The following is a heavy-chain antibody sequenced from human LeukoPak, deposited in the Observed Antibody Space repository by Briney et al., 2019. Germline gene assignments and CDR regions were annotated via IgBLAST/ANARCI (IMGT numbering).Heavy chain of an antibody. CDR3: ARGDKVGSTTGVFDP. CDR1: GFTFSSYW. Sequence: GGSLRLSCAASGFTFSSYWMSWVRQAPGKRLEWVANMKQDGSEEYYVGSVKGRFTISRDNAKNSVYLQMNSLRAEDPAVYYCARGDKVGSTTGVFDPWGQGTLVTVSS. CDR2: MKQDGSEE. V-gene: IGHV3-7*03. J-gene: IGHJ5*02. D-gene: IGHD1-26*01.